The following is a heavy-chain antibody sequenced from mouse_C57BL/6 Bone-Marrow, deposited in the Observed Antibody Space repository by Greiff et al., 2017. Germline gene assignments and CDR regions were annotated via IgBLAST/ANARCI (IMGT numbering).Heavy chain of an antibody. CDR2: INPSSGYT. J-gene: IGHJ3*01. D-gene: IGHD2-1*01. Sequence: QVQLQQPGAELVKPGASVKVSCKASGYTFTSYWMHWVKQRPGQGLEWIGNINPSSGYTKYNQKFKDKATLTADKSSSTASMPLSSLTYEDSAVYYCAERKRVKYGNYPFARRGQGTLVTVSA. CDR3: AERKRVKYGNYPFAR. CDR1: GYTFTSYW. V-gene: IGHV1-7*01.